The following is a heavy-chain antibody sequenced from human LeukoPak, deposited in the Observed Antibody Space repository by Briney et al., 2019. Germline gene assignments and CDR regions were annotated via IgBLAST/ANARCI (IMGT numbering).Heavy chain of an antibody. J-gene: IGHJ4*02. CDR2: IYYTGRT. CDR1: GGSISSTTYY. D-gene: IGHD6-19*01. Sequence: SETLSLTCAVPGGSISSTTYYWAWIRQPPGKGLEWIGSIYYTGRTHYIPSLKSRVTISLDTSKNQFSLSLSSVTAADTAVYYCATQVAGGPLDYWGQGTLVTVSS. CDR3: ATQVAGGPLDY. V-gene: IGHV4-39*01.